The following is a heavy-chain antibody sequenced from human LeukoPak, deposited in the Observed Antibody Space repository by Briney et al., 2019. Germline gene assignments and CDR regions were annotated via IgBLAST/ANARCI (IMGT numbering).Heavy chain of an antibody. V-gene: IGHV3-33*01. CDR3: ARAYMTPYMDV. Sequence: PGTSLRLSCAASGFTFSSYGFHWVRQAPGKGLEWVAIIWHDGSKKFYADSVKGRFAISRDSSKNTVFLQMNSLRAEDTAVCYCARAYMTPYMDVWGQGTTVIVSS. CDR1: GFTFSSYG. CDR2: IWHDGSKK. J-gene: IGHJ6*03. D-gene: IGHD1-14*01.